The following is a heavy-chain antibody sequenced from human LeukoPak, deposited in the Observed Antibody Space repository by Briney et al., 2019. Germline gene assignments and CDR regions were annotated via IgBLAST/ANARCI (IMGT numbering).Heavy chain of an antibody. CDR1: GLTFTAYA. Sequence: GGSLRLSCAASGLTFTAYAMHWVRQAPGKGLEWVAVIWNDGNNKYYVDSVKGRFTISRDNSMNTLYLQINSLRAEDTAVYYCARGTNGYYYVLDSWGQGTRVTVSS. CDR3: ARGTNGYYYVLDS. V-gene: IGHV3-33*01. D-gene: IGHD3-3*01. J-gene: IGHJ4*02. CDR2: IWNDGNNK.